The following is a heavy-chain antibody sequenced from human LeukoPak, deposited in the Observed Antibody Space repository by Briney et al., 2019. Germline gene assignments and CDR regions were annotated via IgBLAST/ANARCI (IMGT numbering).Heavy chain of an antibody. J-gene: IGHJ4*02. D-gene: IGHD3-22*01. CDR1: GGSISSGGYS. V-gene: IGHV4-30-2*05. CDR2: IYYSGST. CDR3: ARGDYDSSGYYCD. Sequence: SETLSLTCAVSGGSISSGGYSWSWIRQPPGKGLEWIGYIYYSGSTYYNPSLKSRVTISVDTSKNQFSLKLSSVTAADTAVYYCARGDYDSSGYYCDWGQGTLVTVSS.